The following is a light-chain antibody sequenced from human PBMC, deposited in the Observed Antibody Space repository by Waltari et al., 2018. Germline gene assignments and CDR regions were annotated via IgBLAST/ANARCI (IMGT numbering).Light chain of an antibody. Sequence: QSALTQPASVSGSPGQSITLSCPGTSSDIGSYTYVSWYQQHPGKAPKLIIYDVTHRPAGVSNRFSGSKSGNTASLTISGLQAEDEADYYCSSYMDSTTLELFGGGTSLTVL. CDR2: DVT. J-gene: IGLJ2*01. CDR1: SSDIGSYTY. V-gene: IGLV2-14*03. CDR3: SSYMDSTTLEL.